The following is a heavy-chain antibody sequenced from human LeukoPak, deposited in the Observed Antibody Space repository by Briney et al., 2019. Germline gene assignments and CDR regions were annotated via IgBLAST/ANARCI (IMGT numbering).Heavy chain of an antibody. CDR3: AKDNYYGSGSYDY. CDR2: ISYDGSNK. CDR1: GFTFSSYG. D-gene: IGHD3-10*01. J-gene: IGHJ4*02. V-gene: IGHV3-30*18. Sequence: GGSLRLSCEASGFTFSSYGMHWVRQAPGKGLEWVAVISYDGSNKYYADSVKGRFTISRDNSKNTLYLQMNSLRAEDTAVYYCAKDNYYGSGSYDYWGQGTLVTVSS.